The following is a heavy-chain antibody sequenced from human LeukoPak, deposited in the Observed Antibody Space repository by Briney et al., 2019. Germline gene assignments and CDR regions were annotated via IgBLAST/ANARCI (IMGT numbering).Heavy chain of an antibody. CDR2: ISSSGSTI. J-gene: IGHJ4*02. Sequence: GGSLRLSCAASGFTFSSYEMNWVRQAPGKGLEGVSYISSSGSTIYYADTVKGRFTISRDNAKNSLYLQMNSLRAEDTAVYYCARDHKSRNFDYWGQGTLVTVSS. V-gene: IGHV3-48*03. CDR1: GFTFSSYE. CDR3: ARDHKSRNFDY.